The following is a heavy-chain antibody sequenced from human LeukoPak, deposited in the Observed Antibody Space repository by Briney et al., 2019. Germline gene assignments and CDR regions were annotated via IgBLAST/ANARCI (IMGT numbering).Heavy chain of an antibody. Sequence: ASVKVSCKASGFTFTSSAVQWVRQARGQRLEWIGWIVVGSGNTNYAQKFQGRVTMTRDTSISTAYMELSRLRSDDTAVYYCARASRHNYYYGMDVWGQGTTVTVSS. CDR1: GFTFTSSA. CDR3: ARASRHNYYYGMDV. D-gene: IGHD1-1*01. V-gene: IGHV1-58*01. CDR2: IVVGSGNT. J-gene: IGHJ6*02.